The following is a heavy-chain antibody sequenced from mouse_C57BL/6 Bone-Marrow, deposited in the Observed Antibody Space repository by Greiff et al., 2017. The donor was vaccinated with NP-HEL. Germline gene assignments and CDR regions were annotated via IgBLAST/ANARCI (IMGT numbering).Heavy chain of an antibody. Sequence: VQLQQSGPELVKPGASVKISCKASGYAFSSSWMNWVKQRPGKGLEWIGRIYPGDGDTKYNGKFKGKATLTADKSSSTAYMQLSSLTSEDSAVYFCARWYDYGFAYWGQGTLVTVSA. CDR3: ARWYDYGFAY. D-gene: IGHD2-4*01. J-gene: IGHJ3*01. CDR2: IYPGDGDT. CDR1: GYAFSSSW. V-gene: IGHV1-82*01.